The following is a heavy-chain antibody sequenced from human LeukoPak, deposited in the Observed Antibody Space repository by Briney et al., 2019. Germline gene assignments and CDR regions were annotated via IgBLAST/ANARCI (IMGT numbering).Heavy chain of an antibody. J-gene: IGHJ3*02. Sequence: GGSLRLSCAASGFTFSSYGMHWVRQAPGKGLEWVAFIWYDGSNKYYADSVKGRFTISRDNSKNTLYLQMNSLRAEDTAVYYCARDLGVRDAFDIWGQGTMVTVSS. V-gene: IGHV3-33*01. D-gene: IGHD3-16*01. CDR2: IWYDGSNK. CDR1: GFTFSSYG. CDR3: ARDLGVRDAFDI.